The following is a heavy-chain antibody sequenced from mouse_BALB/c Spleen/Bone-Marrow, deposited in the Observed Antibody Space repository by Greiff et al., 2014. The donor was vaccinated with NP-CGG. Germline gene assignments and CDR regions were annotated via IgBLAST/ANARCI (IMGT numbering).Heavy chain of an antibody. CDR2: IDPENGDT. CDR1: GFNIKDYY. D-gene: IGHD2-1*01. V-gene: IGHV14-4*02. CDR3: NVWDGNYFFDY. J-gene: IGHJ2*01. Sequence: VQLQQSWAELVRSGASVKLSCTASGFNIKDYYMHWVKQRPEQGLEWIGWIDPENGDTEYAPKFQGKATMTADTSSNTAYLQLSSLTSEDTAVYYCNVWDGNYFFDYRGQGTTLTVSS.